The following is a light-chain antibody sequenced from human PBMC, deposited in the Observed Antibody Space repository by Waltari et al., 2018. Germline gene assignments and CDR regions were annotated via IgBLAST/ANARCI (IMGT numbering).Light chain of an antibody. CDR1: HRLSKRY. V-gene: IGKV3-20*01. CDR3: QQYGSSILYT. CDR2: VAS. J-gene: IGKJ2*01. Sequence: ASHRLSKRYLAGYQQKPSQPPGLLIYVASSRAASIPERCSGSGSGTDFTLTISRLEPEDSAVYYCQQYGSSILYTFSQGTKVEIK.